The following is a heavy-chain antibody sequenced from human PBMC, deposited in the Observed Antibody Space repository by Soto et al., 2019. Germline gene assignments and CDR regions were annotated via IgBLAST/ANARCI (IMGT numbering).Heavy chain of an antibody. J-gene: IGHJ6*02. D-gene: IGHD1-1*01. CDR1: GGTFRTSA. CDR3: ARDKDRLQLGGNYYFILDV. V-gene: IGHV1-69*12. Sequence: QVQLVQSGAEVKKPGSSVKVSCKASGGTFRTSAISWVRQAPGQGLEWVRGIMPVFRRPKYAQNFQDRVTITADESTSTAYMELNSLKSHDTAVYYCARDKDRLQLGGNYYFILDVWGEGTAVTVSS. CDR2: IMPVFRRP.